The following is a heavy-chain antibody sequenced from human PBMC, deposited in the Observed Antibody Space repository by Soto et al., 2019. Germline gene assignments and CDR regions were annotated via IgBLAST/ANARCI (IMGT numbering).Heavy chain of an antibody. D-gene: IGHD1-26*01. Sequence: SETLSLTCTVSGGSITSYYWSWIRQPPGKGLEWIGYIYYTGSTNYNPSLKSRITISVDTSKNQFSLRLNSVTAADTAVYYCARQGGTFDFWGQGALVTVSS. J-gene: IGHJ4*02. CDR1: GGSITSYY. V-gene: IGHV4-59*08. CDR2: IYYTGST. CDR3: ARQGGTFDF.